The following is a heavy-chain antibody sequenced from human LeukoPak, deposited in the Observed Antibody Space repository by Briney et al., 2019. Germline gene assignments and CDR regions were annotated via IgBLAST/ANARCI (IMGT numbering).Heavy chain of an antibody. D-gene: IGHD3-22*01. V-gene: IGHV3-30-3*01. Sequence: GGSLRLSCAASGFTFSDYYMSWIRQAPGKGLEWVAVISYDGSNKYYADSVKGRFTISRDNSKNTLYLQMNSLRAEDTAVYYCAGLGDSSGYLDYWGQGTLVTVSS. CDR1: GFTFSDYY. J-gene: IGHJ4*02. CDR2: ISYDGSNK. CDR3: AGLGDSSGYLDY.